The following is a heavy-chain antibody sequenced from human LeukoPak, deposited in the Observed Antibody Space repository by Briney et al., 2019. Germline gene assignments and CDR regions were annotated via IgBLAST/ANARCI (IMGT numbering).Heavy chain of an antibody. V-gene: IGHV3-11*01. Sequence: GGSLRLSCAASGFTFNDCYMNWIRQAPGKGLEWVSYISSSGSTRYYADSLKGRFTISRDNAGNSLYLQMDSLRADDTAVYYCARDRSRMVRGIDALDLWGQGTMVTVSS. J-gene: IGHJ3*01. CDR3: ARDRSRMVRGIDALDL. CDR1: GFTFNDCY. D-gene: IGHD3-10*01. CDR2: ISSSGSTR.